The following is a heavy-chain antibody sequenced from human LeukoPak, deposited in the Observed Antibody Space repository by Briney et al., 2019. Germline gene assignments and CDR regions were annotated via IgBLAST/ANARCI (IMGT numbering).Heavy chain of an antibody. J-gene: IGHJ4*02. CDR2: INHSGST. CDR3: ARGRRTVAGLMY. V-gene: IGHV4-34*01. Sequence: SETLSLTCAVYGGSFSGYYWSWIRQPPGKGLEWIGEINHSGSTNYNPSLKSRVTISVDTSKNQFSLKLSSVTAADTAVYYCARGRRTVAGLMYWGQGTLVTVSS. CDR1: GGSFSGYY. D-gene: IGHD6-19*01.